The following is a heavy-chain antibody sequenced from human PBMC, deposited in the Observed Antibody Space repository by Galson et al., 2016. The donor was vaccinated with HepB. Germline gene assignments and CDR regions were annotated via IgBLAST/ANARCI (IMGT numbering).Heavy chain of an antibody. CDR1: GFTFSNYR. J-gene: IGHJ3*01. Sequence: SLRLSCASSGFTFSNYRMHWVRQAPGKGLVWVSHIYFDGSISNYVDSVKGRFTISRDDAKNTVYLQMNSLRAEDTGVYYCAGEDLGPKAFDVWGQGTMVTVSS. V-gene: IGHV3-74*01. CDR2: IYFDGSIS. CDR3: AGEDLGPKAFDV.